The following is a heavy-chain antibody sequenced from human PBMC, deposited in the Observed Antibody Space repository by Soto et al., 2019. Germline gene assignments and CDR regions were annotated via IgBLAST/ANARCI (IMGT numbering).Heavy chain of an antibody. CDR3: ATVVEH. Sequence: VPLVESGGGSVQPGGSLRLSCVASGITFSGFWMHWVRQVPGKGLVWVARVDSAGSGTSYADSVKGRFTISRDNAKNTLSLQMDRLRVEDTAVYYCATVVEHWGQGIPVTVSS. D-gene: IGHD3-16*02. J-gene: IGHJ4*02. V-gene: IGHV3-74*01. CDR1: GITFSGFW. CDR2: VDSAGSGT.